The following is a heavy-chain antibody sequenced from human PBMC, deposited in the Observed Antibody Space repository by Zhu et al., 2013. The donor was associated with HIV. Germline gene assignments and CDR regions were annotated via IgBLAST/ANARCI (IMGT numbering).Heavy chain of an antibody. CDR2: INPNSGGT. CDR1: GYTFTGYY. D-gene: IGHD2-2*01. J-gene: IGHJ4*02. Sequence: QVQLEQSGAEVKEPGASVKVSCKASGYTFTGYYIHWVRQAPGQGLEWMGWINPNSGGTSYAQKFQGRVTMARDTSISTAYMELSRLRSDDTAVYYCATQGEDYQLSENWGQGTLVTVSS. V-gene: IGHV1-2*02. CDR3: ATQGEDYQLSEN.